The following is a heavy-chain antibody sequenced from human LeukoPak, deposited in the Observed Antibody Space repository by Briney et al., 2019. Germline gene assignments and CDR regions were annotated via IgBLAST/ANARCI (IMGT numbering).Heavy chain of an antibody. V-gene: IGHV4-59*08. D-gene: IGHD3-3*01. CDR1: GVSISSYY. CDR3: ARAVQYITIFEVAHMAQFDY. Sequence: PSETLSLTCTGSGVSISSYYWSWHRQPPGKGLEWFGYIYYSGSTNYNTSLKSRVTITVDTSKNQFSPKLSSVSAAVTAVYYCARAVQYITIFEVAHMAQFDYWGQGTLVTVSS. CDR2: IYYSGST. J-gene: IGHJ4*02.